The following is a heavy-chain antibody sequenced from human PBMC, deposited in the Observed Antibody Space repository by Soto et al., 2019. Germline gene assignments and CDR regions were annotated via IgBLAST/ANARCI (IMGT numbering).Heavy chain of an antibody. D-gene: IGHD6-13*01. J-gene: IGHJ4*02. CDR2: ISGSGGST. CDR3: ARKGYSTFYFPHDY. V-gene: IGHV3-23*01. CDR1: GFTFSSYA. Sequence: EVQLLESGGRLVQPGGSLRLSCAASGFTFSSYAMSWVRQAPGKGLEWVSAISGSGGSTYYADSVKGRFTISRDNSKNTLYLQMNSLRAEDTAVYYCARKGYSTFYFPHDYWGQGTLVTVSS.